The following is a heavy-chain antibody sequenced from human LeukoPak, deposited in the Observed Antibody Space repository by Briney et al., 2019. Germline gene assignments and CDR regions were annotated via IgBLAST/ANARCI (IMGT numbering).Heavy chain of an antibody. Sequence: PSETLSLTCAVYGGSFSGYYWSWIRQPPGKGLEWIGDINHSGSTNYNPSLKSRVTISVDTSKNQFSLKLSSVTAADTAVYYCARGPFIVVVPAAIRWFDPWGQGTLVTVSS. CDR3: ARGPFIVVVPAAIRWFDP. J-gene: IGHJ5*02. CDR2: INHSGST. D-gene: IGHD2-2*02. V-gene: IGHV4-34*01. CDR1: GGSFSGYY.